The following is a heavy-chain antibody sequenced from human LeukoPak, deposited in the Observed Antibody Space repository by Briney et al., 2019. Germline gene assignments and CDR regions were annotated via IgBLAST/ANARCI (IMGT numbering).Heavy chain of an antibody. Sequence: GGSLRLSCAASGFTVSNNYMSWVRQAPGKGLEWVSVIYSGGNTYYADSVKGRFTISRDNSKNTLYLQMNSLRAEDTAVYYCNSAAHSSGMGVWGQGTTVTVSS. CDR3: NSAAHSSGMGV. D-gene: IGHD6-13*01. CDR1: GFTVSNNY. CDR2: IYSGGNT. V-gene: IGHV3-66*01. J-gene: IGHJ6*02.